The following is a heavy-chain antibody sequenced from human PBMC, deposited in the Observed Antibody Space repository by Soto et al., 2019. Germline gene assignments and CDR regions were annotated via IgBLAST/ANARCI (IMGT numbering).Heavy chain of an antibody. CDR1: GFSFSSYD. J-gene: IGHJ6*03. Sequence: QVQLVESGGGVVQPGRSLRLSCVGSGFSFSSYDMNWVRQAPGTGLEWVALKSYDGSKKYYGDSVRGRVTISRDNSKNTLYLQMDHLRPEDTAIYCCAKDLKPGSRWSLGGVEHCMDVWGRGTTVSVSS. CDR2: KSYDGSKK. V-gene: IGHV3-30*18. D-gene: IGHD3-16*01. CDR3: AKDLKPGSRWSLGGVEHCMDV.